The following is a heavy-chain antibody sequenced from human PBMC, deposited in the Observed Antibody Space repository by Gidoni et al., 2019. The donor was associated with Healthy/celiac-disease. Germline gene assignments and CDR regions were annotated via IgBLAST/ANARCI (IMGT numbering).Heavy chain of an antibody. Sequence: QVQLVESGGGVGQPGRALRLSCAASGVTVSSYAMHWVRQAPGKGLEWVAVISYDGSNKYYADSVKGRFTISRDNSKNTLYLQMNSLRAEDTAVYYCAREYSSGWFSGFDYWGQGTLVTVSS. CDR1: GVTVSSYA. D-gene: IGHD6-19*01. J-gene: IGHJ4*02. CDR3: AREYSSGWFSGFDY. V-gene: IGHV3-30*01. CDR2: ISYDGSNK.